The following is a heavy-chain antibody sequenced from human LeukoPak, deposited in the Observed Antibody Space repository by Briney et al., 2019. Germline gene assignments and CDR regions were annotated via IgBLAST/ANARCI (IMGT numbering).Heavy chain of an antibody. J-gene: IGHJ6*02. Sequence: GGSLRLSCAASGFTFTTYAMSWVRQAPGKGLEWVSGISNSGGSTYYADSVKGRFTISRDNSKSTLYLQMNSLRAEDTAVYYCARDQGWDVWGQGTTVTVSS. CDR1: GFTFTTYA. D-gene: IGHD6-19*01. CDR2: ISNSGGST. V-gene: IGHV3-23*01. CDR3: ARDQGWDV.